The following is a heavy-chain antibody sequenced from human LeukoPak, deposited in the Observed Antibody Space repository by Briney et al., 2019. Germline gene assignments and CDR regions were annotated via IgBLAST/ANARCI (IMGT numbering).Heavy chain of an antibody. CDR1: GGSXSSYY. V-gene: IGHV4-59*01. J-gene: IGHJ4*02. CDR3: ARRIQLWFYFDY. CDR2: IYYSGST. D-gene: IGHD5-18*01. Sequence: ETLSLTCTVSGGSXSSYYWSWIRQPPGKGLEWIGYIYYSGSTNYNPSLKSRVTISVDTSKNQFSLKLSSVTAADTAVYYCARRIQLWFYFDYWGQGTLVTVSS.